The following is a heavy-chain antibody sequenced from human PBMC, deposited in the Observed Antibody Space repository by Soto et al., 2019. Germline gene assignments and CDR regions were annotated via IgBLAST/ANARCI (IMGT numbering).Heavy chain of an antibody. CDR2: TYYRSKWYN. J-gene: IGHJ4*02. CDR1: GDSVSSNSAA. D-gene: IGHD6-13*01. Sequence: SQTLSLTCAISGDSVSSNSAAWYWIRQSPSRGLEWLGRTYYRSKWYNDYAVSVKSRITINTDTSKNQFSLQLNSVTPEDTAAYHCAREGSRWHPEAPYYFDSWGQGTLVTVSS. V-gene: IGHV6-1*01. CDR3: AREGSRWHPEAPYYFDS.